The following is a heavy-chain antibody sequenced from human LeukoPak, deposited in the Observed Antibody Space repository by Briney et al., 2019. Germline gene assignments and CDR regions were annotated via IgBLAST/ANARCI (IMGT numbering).Heavy chain of an antibody. D-gene: IGHD3-10*01. V-gene: IGHV3-30-3*01. J-gene: IGHJ4*02. CDR3: ARASTMVIGY. CDR1: GFTFSSYA. Sequence: PGGSLRLSCAASGFTFSSYAMSWVRQAPGKGLEWVAVISYDGSNKYYADSVKGRFTISRDNSKNTLYLQMNSLRAEDTAVYYCARASTMVIGYWGQGTLVTVSS. CDR2: ISYDGSNK.